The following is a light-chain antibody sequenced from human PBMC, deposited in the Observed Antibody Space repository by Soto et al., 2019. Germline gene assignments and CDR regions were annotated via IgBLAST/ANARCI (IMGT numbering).Light chain of an antibody. J-gene: IGLJ1*01. CDR2: EGT. Sequence: QSVLTQPASVSGSPGQSITISCTGTSSDVGNYNLVSWYQQHPGKAPKLMIYEGTKRPSGVSNRFSGSKSGNTASLTISGHQAEDEADYYCCSYAGSSFYVFGTGTKVTVL. CDR3: CSYAGSSFYV. CDR1: SSDVGNYNL. V-gene: IGLV2-23*01.